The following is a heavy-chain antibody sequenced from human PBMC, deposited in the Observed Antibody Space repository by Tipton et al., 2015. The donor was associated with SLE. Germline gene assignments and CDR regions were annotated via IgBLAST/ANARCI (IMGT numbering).Heavy chain of an antibody. CDR2: INHSGSI. J-gene: IGHJ4*02. CDR1: GASFSTYY. D-gene: IGHD4-17*01. Sequence: TLSLTCAVYGASFSTYYWSWIRQPPGKGLEWIGEINHSGSITYNPSLKSRVTISVDTSKNQFSLKLSSVTAADTAVYYCARDTDDYGDYLGYWGQGTLVTVSS. CDR3: ARDTDDYGDYLGY. V-gene: IGHV4-34*01.